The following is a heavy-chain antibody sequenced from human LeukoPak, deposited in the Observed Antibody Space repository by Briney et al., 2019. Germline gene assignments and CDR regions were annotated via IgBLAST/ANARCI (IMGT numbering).Heavy chain of an antibody. V-gene: IGHV3-21*01. CDR2: ISSGSSYI. Sequence: GGSLRLSCAASGFTFSRYTMNWVRQAPGKGLEWVSSISSGSSYIYYADSVKGRFTLSRDNAKNSLYLQMNSLRAEDTAMYYCASIEELGLAAIRYFDSWGQGTLVTVSS. CDR1: GFTFSRYT. D-gene: IGHD2-15*01. CDR3: ASIEELGLAAIRYFDS. J-gene: IGHJ4*02.